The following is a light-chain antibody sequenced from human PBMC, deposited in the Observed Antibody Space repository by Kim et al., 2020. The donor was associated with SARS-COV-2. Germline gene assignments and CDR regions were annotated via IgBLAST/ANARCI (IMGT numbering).Light chain of an antibody. CDR2: AAS. V-gene: IGKV1-39*01. CDR3: QQSYSSPPT. CDR1: QTISKY. Sequence: DIQMTQSPSSLSASVGGRVTITCRASQTISKYLNWYQQKPGKAPKLLIYAASRLESGVPSRFSGYGSGSDFTLTISGLLLEDFATYYCQQSYSSPPTFGGGPSWRS. J-gene: IGKJ4*01.